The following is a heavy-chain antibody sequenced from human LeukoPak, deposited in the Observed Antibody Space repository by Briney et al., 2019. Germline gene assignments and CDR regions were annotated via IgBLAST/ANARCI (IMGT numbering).Heavy chain of an antibody. CDR2: IYYSGST. CDR3: ARAPGAIRESGSQLGWFNP. V-gene: IGHV4-31*03. CDR1: GGSISSGGYY. J-gene: IGHJ5*02. D-gene: IGHD3-16*01. Sequence: SQTLSLTCTVSGGSISSGGYYWSWIRQHPGKGLEWIGYIYYSGSTYYNPSLKSRVTISVDTSKNQFSLKLSSVTAADTAVYYCARAPGAIRESGSQLGWFNPWGQGTLVTVSS.